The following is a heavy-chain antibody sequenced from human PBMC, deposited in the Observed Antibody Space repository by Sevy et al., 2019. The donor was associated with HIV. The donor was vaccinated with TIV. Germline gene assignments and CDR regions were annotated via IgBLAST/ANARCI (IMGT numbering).Heavy chain of an antibody. CDR3: SNRGIVIITGFDY. J-gene: IGHJ4*02. D-gene: IGHD1-26*01. CDR1: ALIFNSHA. CDR2: ISGSGGYT. Sequence: GGSLRLSCAASALIFNSHAMSWVRQAPGKGLEWVSTISGSGGYTYYADSVKGRFTISRDNSKNTVYLQMDSLRAEDSAVYYCSNRGIVIITGFDYWGQGTLVTVSS. V-gene: IGHV3-23*01.